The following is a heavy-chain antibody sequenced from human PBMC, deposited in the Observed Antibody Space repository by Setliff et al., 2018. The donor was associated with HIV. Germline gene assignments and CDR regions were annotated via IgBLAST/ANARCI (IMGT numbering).Heavy chain of an antibody. Sequence: PSETLSLTCVVSVGSFSGYSWSWIRQSQGKGLEWIGEISQSGTTHYNPSLKRRVTISENTSKSQLSMKLTSVDAADTAIYYCARGKGGIDGPVEFDNWGQGTPVTVSS. CDR1: VGSFSGYS. CDR3: ARGKGGIDGPVEFDN. V-gene: IGHV4-34*01. CDR2: ISQSGTT. D-gene: IGHD1-1*01. J-gene: IGHJ4*02.